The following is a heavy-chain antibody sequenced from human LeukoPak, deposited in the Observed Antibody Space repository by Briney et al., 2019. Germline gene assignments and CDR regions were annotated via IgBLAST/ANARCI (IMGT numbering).Heavy chain of an antibody. D-gene: IGHD3-9*01. Sequence: GGSLRLSCAASGFTFSSYAMSWVRQAPGKGLEWVSAISGSGGSTYYADSVKGRFTISRDNSKNTLYLQMNSLRAEDTAVYYCAKGRLYILTGYSPFDYWGQGTLVTVSS. V-gene: IGHV3-23*01. CDR3: AKGRLYILTGYSPFDY. J-gene: IGHJ4*02. CDR2: ISGSGGST. CDR1: GFTFSSYA.